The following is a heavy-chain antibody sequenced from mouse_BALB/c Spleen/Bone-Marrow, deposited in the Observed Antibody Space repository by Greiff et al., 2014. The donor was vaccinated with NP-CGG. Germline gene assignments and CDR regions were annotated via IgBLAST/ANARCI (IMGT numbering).Heavy chain of an antibody. CDR2: IDPANGNT. CDR1: GFNFEDSY. D-gene: IGHD1-1*01. CDR3: ARNCGSSLDY. Sequence: EVQLQQSGAEIVKPGASVKSSCTPSGFNFEDSYIYWMKQRPEQGLEWIGRIDPANGNTKYDPKFQGKATITVDTSSATTYLQLSSMTSKDTAVYYYARNCGSSLDYWGQGTTLTVSS. V-gene: IGHV14-3*02. J-gene: IGHJ2*01.